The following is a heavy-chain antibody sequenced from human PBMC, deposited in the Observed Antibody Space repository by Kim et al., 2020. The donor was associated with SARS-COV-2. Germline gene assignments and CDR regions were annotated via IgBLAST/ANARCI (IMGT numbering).Heavy chain of an antibody. V-gene: IGHV3-74*01. Sequence: GGSLRLSCAASGFTFSSYGMHWVRQAPGKGLVWVSRINSDGSSTSYADSVKGRFTISRDNAKNTLYLQMNSLRAEDTAVYYCAGLVINYYYYYGMDVWGQGTTVTVSS. J-gene: IGHJ6*02. CDR2: INSDGSST. D-gene: IGHD3-9*01. CDR3: AGLVINYYYYYGMDV. CDR1: GFTFSSYG.